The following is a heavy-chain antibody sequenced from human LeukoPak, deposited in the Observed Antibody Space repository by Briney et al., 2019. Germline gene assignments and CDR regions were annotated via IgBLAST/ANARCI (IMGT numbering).Heavy chain of an antibody. CDR3: ARARYYDFWSGYFHPNTYYYYYYMDV. J-gene: IGHJ6*03. Sequence: PGGPLRLSCAASGFTFSSYSMNWVRQAPGKGLEWVSYISSSSSTIYYADSVKGRFTISRDNAKNSLYLQMNSLRAEDTAVYYCARARYYDFWSGYFHPNTYYYYYYMDVWGKGTTVTVSS. CDR1: GFTFSSYS. D-gene: IGHD3-3*01. V-gene: IGHV3-48*01. CDR2: ISSSSSTI.